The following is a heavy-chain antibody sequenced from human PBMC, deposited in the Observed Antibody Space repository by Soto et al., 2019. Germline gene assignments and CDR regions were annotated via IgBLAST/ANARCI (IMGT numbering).Heavy chain of an antibody. D-gene: IGHD3-3*01. CDR2: ISGNGHST. J-gene: IGHJ6*02. V-gene: IGHV3-23*01. CDR3: AKGHDIWSGYNYYYGMYV. Sequence: WGSLRLSCAASGFIFINSAISFCRHSPWKGLEWVSGISGNGHSTSYGDSVKGRFSISRDNSKNTLYLQMNSLRADDTAVYFCAKGHDIWSGYNYYYGMYVWGQGTPVTV. CDR1: GFIFINSA.